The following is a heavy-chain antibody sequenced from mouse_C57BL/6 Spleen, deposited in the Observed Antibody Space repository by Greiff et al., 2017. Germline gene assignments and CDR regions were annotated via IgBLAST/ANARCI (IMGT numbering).Heavy chain of an antibody. CDR2: ISYDGSN. CDR3: ARDYGSSYGERYAMDY. V-gene: IGHV3-6*01. D-gene: IGHD1-1*01. J-gene: IGHJ4*01. Sequence: EVKLQESGPGLVKPSQSLSLTCSVTGYSITSGYYWNWIRQFPGNKLEWMGYISYDGSNNYNPSLKNRISITRDTSKNQFFLKLNSVTTEDTATYYWARDYGSSYGERYAMDYWGQGTSVTVSS. CDR1: GYSITSGYY.